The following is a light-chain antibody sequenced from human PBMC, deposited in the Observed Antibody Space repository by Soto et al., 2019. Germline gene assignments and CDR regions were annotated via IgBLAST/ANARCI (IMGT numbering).Light chain of an antibody. V-gene: IGLV2-11*01. CDR3: CSDAGSYILS. CDR2: DVS. Sequence: QSALTQPRSVSGSPGQSVTISCTGTSSDVGGYNYVSWYQLHPGKAPKLMIYDVSQRPSGVSDRFSGSKSGNTASLTISGLQAEDEADYYCCSDAGSYILSFGGGTKLTVL. J-gene: IGLJ2*01. CDR1: SSDVGGYNY.